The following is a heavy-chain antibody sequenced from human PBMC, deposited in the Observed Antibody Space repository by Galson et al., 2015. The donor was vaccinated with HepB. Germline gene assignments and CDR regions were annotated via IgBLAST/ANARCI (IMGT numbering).Heavy chain of an antibody. CDR2: ISAYNGNT. D-gene: IGHD2-21*02. Sequence: SVKVSCKASGYTFTSYGISWVRQAPGQGLEWMGWISAYNGNTNYAQKLQGRVTMTTDTSTSTAYMELRSLRSDDTAVYYCAREINPSYCGGDCYEASAYYYYYYGMDVWGQGTTVTVSS. J-gene: IGHJ6*02. CDR3: AREINPSYCGGDCYEASAYYYYYYGMDV. V-gene: IGHV1-18*01. CDR1: GYTFTSYG.